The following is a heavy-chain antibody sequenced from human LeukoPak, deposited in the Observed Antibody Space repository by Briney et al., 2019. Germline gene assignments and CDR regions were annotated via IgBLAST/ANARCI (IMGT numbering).Heavy chain of an antibody. J-gene: IGHJ4*02. CDR3: AKDFGYSYGWVDY. CDR1: GFTFNTYA. V-gene: IGHV3-23*01. Sequence: GGSLRLSCAASGFTFNTYAMSWVRQAPGKGLERVSTISGNGAKSYSAGSVKGRFTISRDNSKNTLYLQMNSLRAGDTALYYCAKDFGYSYGWVDYWGQGILVTVSS. CDR2: ISGNGAKS. D-gene: IGHD5-18*01.